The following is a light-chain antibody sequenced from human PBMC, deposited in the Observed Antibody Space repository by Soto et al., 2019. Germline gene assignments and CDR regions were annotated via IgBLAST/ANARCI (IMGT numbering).Light chain of an antibody. CDR3: QQYNNWPPMA. CDR1: QSVSSN. J-gene: IGKJ1*01. CDR2: GAS. V-gene: IGKV3-15*01. Sequence: EIVMTQSPATLSVSPGERATLSCRASQSVSSNLAWYQQKPGKAPRLLIYGASTRATGIPARFSGSGSGTEFTITISSLQSEDFAVYYCQQYNNWPPMAFGQGTKVEIK.